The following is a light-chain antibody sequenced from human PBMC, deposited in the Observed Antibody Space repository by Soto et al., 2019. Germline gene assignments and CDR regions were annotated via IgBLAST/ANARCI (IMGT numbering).Light chain of an antibody. CDR3: SSYTSSATEI. Sequence: QSALTQPASVSGSPGQSITISCTGTSSDIGTYNLVSWYQHHPGKAPKVMIYDFSDRPSGVSTRFTGSKSGNTASLTISGLQAEDEADYYCSSYTSSATEIFGGGTKLTVL. J-gene: IGLJ2*01. V-gene: IGLV2-14*03. CDR2: DFS. CDR1: SSDIGTYNL.